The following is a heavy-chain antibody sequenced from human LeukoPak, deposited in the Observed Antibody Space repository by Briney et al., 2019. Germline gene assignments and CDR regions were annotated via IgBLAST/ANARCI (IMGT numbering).Heavy chain of an antibody. CDR1: GGSISSYY. Sequence: SETLSLTCTVSGGSISSYYWSWIRQPPGKGLEWNGYIYYSGSTNYNPSLKSRVTISGDTSQNQFPLKLSSVTAADTAVYYCARTRQGELRYFDWLGNWFDPWGQGTLVTVSS. V-gene: IGHV4-59*01. CDR3: ARTRQGELRYFDWLGNWFDP. CDR2: IYYSGST. D-gene: IGHD3-9*01. J-gene: IGHJ5*02.